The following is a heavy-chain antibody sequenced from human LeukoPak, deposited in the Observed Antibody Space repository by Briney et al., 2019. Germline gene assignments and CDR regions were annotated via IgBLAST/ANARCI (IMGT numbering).Heavy chain of an antibody. V-gene: IGHV3-11*01. CDR1: GFTFSDYY. CDR2: ISSSGSTI. Sequence: GGSLRLSCAASGFTFSDYYMSWIRQAPGKGLEWVSYISSSGSTIYYADSVKGRFTISRDNAKNSLYLQMNSLRAEDTAVYYCAKVSHYGDYLTYWGQGTLVTVSS. J-gene: IGHJ4*02. CDR3: AKVSHYGDYLTY. D-gene: IGHD4-17*01.